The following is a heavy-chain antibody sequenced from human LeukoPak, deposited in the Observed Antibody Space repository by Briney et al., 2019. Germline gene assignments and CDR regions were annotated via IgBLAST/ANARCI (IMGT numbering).Heavy chain of an antibody. J-gene: IGHJ4*02. CDR3: ASTKLGYSSGWH. CDR1: GGSFIGFH. V-gene: IGHV4-34*01. D-gene: IGHD6-19*01. Sequence: NASETLSLTCAVYGGSFIGFHWNWIRQAPGKGLEWIGDINHSGSTNYNPSLKSRVTISVDTPKNQFSLKLSSVTASDTAIYYCASTKLGYSSGWHWGRGTLVTVSS. CDR2: INHSGST.